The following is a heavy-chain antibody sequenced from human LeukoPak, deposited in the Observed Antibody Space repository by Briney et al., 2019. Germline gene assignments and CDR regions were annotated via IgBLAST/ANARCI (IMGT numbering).Heavy chain of an antibody. V-gene: IGHV3-23*01. Sequence: GGSLRLSCAASGFTFNNYAMSWVRQAPGMGLEWVSTISGSGVTTYYADSVRGRFTISRDNSKTTLYLQLDSLRPEDMAIYYCAKSPGQIQLDYFDYWGQRTLVTASS. J-gene: IGHJ4*02. CDR3: AKSPGQIQLDYFDY. CDR1: GFTFNNYA. D-gene: IGHD1-1*01. CDR2: ISGSGVTT.